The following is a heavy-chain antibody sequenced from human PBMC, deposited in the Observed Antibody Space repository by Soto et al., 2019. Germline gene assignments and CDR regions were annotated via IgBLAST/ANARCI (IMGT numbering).Heavy chain of an antibody. CDR3: AKNYYFDH. CDR1: GFTFSGYA. CDR2: INVDDSA. J-gene: IGHJ4*02. V-gene: IGHV3-23*01. Sequence: GGSLRLSCAASGFTFSGYAMSWVRQAPGKGLEWVSSINVDDSAYYADSVKGRFTISRDNSKSTVFLELSSLRVEDTATFYCAKNYYFDHWGQGTQVTVSS.